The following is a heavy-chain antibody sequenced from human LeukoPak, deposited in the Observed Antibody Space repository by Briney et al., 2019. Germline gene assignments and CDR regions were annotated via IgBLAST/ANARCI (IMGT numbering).Heavy chain of an antibody. J-gene: IGHJ4*02. CDR2: INTSGTT. D-gene: IGHD5-24*01. Sequence: PSDTLSLTCIVSGGSISSYYWSWIRQPAGKGLEWIGRINTSGTTNYNPSLKSRVTMSVDTSKNQFSLKLTSVTAADTAVYYCARDRGRGSDRTTPIDYWGQGTLVTVSS. CDR3: ARDRGRGSDRTTPIDY. CDR1: GGSISSYY. V-gene: IGHV4-4*07.